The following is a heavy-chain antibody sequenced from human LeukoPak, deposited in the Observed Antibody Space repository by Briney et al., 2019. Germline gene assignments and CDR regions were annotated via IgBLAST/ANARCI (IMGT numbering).Heavy chain of an antibody. CDR1: GFTFSSYE. V-gene: IGHV3-48*03. Sequence: GGSLRLSCAASGFTFSSYEMNWVRQAPGKGLEWVSYISSSGSTIYYADSVKGRFTISIGNAKNSLYLQMNSLRAEDTAVYYCARDGDSRGFDYFDYWGQGTLVTVSS. CDR3: ARDGDSRGFDYFDY. CDR2: ISSSGSTI. J-gene: IGHJ4*02. D-gene: IGHD3-22*01.